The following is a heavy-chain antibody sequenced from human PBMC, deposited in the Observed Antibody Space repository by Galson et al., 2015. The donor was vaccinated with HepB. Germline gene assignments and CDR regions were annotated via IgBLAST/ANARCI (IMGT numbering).Heavy chain of an antibody. CDR3: ARAYGSGSYYYYYMDV. CDR1: GYTFTSYG. V-gene: IGHV1-18*01. CDR2: ISAYNGNT. D-gene: IGHD3-10*01. J-gene: IGHJ6*03. Sequence: SVKVSCKASGYTFTSYGISWVRQAPGQGLEWMGWISAYNGNTNYAQKLQGRVTMTTDTFTSTAYMELRSLRSDDTAVYYCARAYGSGSYYYYYMDVWGKGTTVTVSS.